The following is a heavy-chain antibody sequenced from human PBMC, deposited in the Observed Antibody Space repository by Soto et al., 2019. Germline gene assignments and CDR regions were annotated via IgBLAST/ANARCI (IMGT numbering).Heavy chain of an antibody. CDR2: LIHGGST. D-gene: IGHD3-16*01. CDR1: GPSLGAFH. J-gene: IGHJ3*02. V-gene: IGHV4-34*12. Sequence: SETLSLTCAIYGPSLGAFHWTWIRQPPGKGLEWIGELIHGGSTTYNPSLKSRVTFSLDTSKSQFSLALLSVTAADTAVYYCARSPLTYDYVRQTWSEVGDSFDIWGRGTLVTVSS. CDR3: ARSPLTYDYVRQTWSEVGDSFDI.